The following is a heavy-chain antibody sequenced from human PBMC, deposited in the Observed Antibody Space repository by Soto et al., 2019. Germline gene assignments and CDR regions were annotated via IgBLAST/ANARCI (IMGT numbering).Heavy chain of an antibody. CDR2: IYYSGST. V-gene: IGHV4-39*07. D-gene: IGHD2-8*01. CDR1: GGSISSSSYY. Sequence: SETLSLTCTVSGGSISSSSYYWGWIRQPPGKGLEWIGSIYYSGSTYYNPSLKSRVTISVDTSKNQFSLKLSSVTAADTAVYYCARGRLNYPFDYWGQGTLVTVSS. J-gene: IGHJ4*02. CDR3: ARGRLNYPFDY.